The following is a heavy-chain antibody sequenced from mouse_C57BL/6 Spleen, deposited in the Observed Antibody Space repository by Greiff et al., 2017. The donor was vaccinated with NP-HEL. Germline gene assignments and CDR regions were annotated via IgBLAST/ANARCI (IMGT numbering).Heavy chain of an antibody. J-gene: IGHJ2*01. D-gene: IGHD4-1*01. CDR3: ARAKLGYFDY. Sequence: EVQLQESGPGMVKPSQSLSLTCTVTGYSITSGYDWHWIRHFPGNKLEWMGYISYSGSTNYNPSLKSRISITHDTSKNHFFLKLNSVTTEDTATYYCARAKLGYFDYWGQGTTLTVSS. V-gene: IGHV3-1*01. CDR2: ISYSGST. CDR1: GYSITSGYD.